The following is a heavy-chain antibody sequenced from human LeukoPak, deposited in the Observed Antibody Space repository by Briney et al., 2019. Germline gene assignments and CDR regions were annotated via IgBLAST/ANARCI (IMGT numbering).Heavy chain of an antibody. CDR3: AKDFLRPPNFAGTPAFDP. CDR1: GDSISSSSYY. CDR2: IYYSGST. J-gene: IGHJ5*02. D-gene: IGHD6-13*01. V-gene: IGHV4-39*01. Sequence: SETLSLTCTVSGDSISSSSYYWGWIRQPPGKWLEWIGSIYYSGSTYYNPSLKSRVTISVDTSKNQFSLKLSSVTAADTAVYYCAKDFLRPPNFAGTPAFDPWGQGTLVTVSS.